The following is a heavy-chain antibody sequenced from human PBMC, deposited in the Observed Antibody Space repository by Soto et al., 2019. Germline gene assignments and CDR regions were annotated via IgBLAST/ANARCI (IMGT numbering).Heavy chain of an antibody. CDR2: INHRRTI. CDR1: GGSVSGYY. V-gene: IGHV4-34*01. CDR3: ARGGGFRAGDMVWFDP. Sequence: SETLSLTCAVYGGSVSGYYWSWVRQSPGKGLEWIGEINHRRTINYNSSLRSRVTMSIDASKNEFSLKLNSVTAADTAVYFCARGGGFRAGDMVWFDPWGQGTLVTVSS. D-gene: IGHD2-21*02. J-gene: IGHJ5*02.